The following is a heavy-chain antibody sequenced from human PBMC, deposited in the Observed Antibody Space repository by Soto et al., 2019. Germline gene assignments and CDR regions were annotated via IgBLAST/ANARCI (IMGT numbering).Heavy chain of an antibody. V-gene: IGHV1-69*08. Sequence: QVQLVQSGAEVKKPGSSVKVSCKASGGTFSSYTISWVRQAPGQGLEWRGRIIPILGIANYAQKFQGRVTITEDKSTSTAYMELSSLRSEDTAVYYCARDIAGTTPGYFDYWGQGTLVTVSS. J-gene: IGHJ4*02. CDR1: GGTFSSYT. CDR2: IIPILGIA. CDR3: ARDIAGTTPGYFDY. D-gene: IGHD1-1*01.